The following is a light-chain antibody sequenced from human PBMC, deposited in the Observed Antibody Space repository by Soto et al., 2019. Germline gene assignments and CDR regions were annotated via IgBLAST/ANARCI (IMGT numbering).Light chain of an antibody. Sequence: EIVLTQSPATLSLSPGERATLSCRASQSVSSYLAWYQQNPGQAPRLLIYDASNRTTGIPARFSGSGSVTDFTLTISTLEPEEFAVYYFQQRSDWPLTFGGGTKVEIK. J-gene: IGKJ4*01. CDR1: QSVSSY. CDR2: DAS. CDR3: QQRSDWPLT. V-gene: IGKV3-11*01.